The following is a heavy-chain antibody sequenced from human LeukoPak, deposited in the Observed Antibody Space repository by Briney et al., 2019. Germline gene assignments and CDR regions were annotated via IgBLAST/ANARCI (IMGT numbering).Heavy chain of an antibody. Sequence: ASVKVSCKASGGTFSSYAISWVRQAPGQGLEWMGWINPNSGGTNYAQKFQGRVTMTRDTSISTAYMELSRLRSDDTAVYYCARDGRPGYYYYYMDVWGKGTTVTISS. V-gene: IGHV1-2*02. CDR3: ARDGRPGYYYYYMDV. CDR1: GGTFSSYA. CDR2: INPNSGGT. J-gene: IGHJ6*03.